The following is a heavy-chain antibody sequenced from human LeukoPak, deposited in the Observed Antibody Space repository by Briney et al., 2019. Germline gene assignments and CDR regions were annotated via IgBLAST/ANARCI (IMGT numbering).Heavy chain of an antibody. V-gene: IGHV4-59*01. J-gene: IGHJ4*02. CDR1: GGSISSYY. Sequence: SETLSLTCTVSGGSISSYYWSWIRQPPGKGLEWIGNIYDSGSTNYNPSLKSRVTISVDTSKNQCSLMLSSVTAADTAVYYCARQSISGSSLSYFDYWGQGTLVNVSS. CDR2: IYDSGST. D-gene: IGHD3-22*01. CDR3: ARQSISGSSLSYFDY.